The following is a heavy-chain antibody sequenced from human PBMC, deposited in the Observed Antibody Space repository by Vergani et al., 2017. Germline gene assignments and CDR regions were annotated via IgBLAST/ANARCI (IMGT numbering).Heavy chain of an antibody. D-gene: IGHD2-2*01. Sequence: QVQLVQSGAEVKKPGASVKVSCKASGYTSTSYGISWVRQAPGQGLEWMGWISAYNGNTNYAQKLQGRVTMTTDTSTSTAYMELRSLRSDDTAVYYCARVSVGQIVVVPADYWGQGTLVTVSS. CDR1: GYTSTSYG. CDR3: ARVSVGQIVVVPADY. V-gene: IGHV1-18*01. CDR2: ISAYNGNT. J-gene: IGHJ4*02.